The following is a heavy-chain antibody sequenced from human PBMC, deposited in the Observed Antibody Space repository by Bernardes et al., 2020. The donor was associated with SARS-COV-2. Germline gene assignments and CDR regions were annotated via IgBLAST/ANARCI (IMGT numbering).Heavy chain of an antibody. CDR1: GFTFSNAC. V-gene: IGHV3-15*01. J-gene: IGHJ4*02. D-gene: IGHD6-19*01. Sequence: GGSLRLSCAASGFTFSNACMSWVRQAPGKGLEWVGRIKSKTDGGTTDYAAPVKGRFTISRDDSKNTLYLQMNSLKTEDTAVYYCTTDRRYSSGWYFDYWGQGTLVTVSS. CDR2: IKSKTDGGTT. CDR3: TTDRRYSSGWYFDY.